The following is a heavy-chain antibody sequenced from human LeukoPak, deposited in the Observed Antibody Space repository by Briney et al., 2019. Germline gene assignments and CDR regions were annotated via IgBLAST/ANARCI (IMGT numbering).Heavy chain of an antibody. V-gene: IGHV3-66*01. CDR3: ARSNWYFDL. CDR2: MYSDGST. J-gene: IGHJ2*01. CDR1: GITVNSNY. Sequence: GGSLRLSCVVSGITVNSNYMSWARQAPGKGLEWVSVMYSDGSTYYADSVKGRFTISRDNSKNTLYLQMNSLRVEDTAVYYCARSNWYFDLWGRGTLVTVSS.